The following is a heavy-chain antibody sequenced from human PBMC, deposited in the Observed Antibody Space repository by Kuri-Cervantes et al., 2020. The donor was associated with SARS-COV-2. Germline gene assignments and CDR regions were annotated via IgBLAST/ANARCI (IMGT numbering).Heavy chain of an antibody. CDR3: ARGMVQGIIQYYYYAMDV. D-gene: IGHD3-10*01. Sequence: ASVKVSCKASGYTFTGYYMHWVRQAPGQGLEWMGWINPNSGGTNYAQKFQGWVTMTRDTSISTVYMELSRLRSDDTAVYYCARGMVQGIIQYYYYAMDVWGQGTTVTVSS. CDR1: GYTFTGYY. J-gene: IGHJ6*02. CDR2: INPNSGGT. V-gene: IGHV1-2*04.